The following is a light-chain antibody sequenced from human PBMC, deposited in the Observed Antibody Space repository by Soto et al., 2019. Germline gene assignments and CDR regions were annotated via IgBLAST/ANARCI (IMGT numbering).Light chain of an antibody. J-gene: IGLJ2*01. CDR1: TSDVGRYKF. CDR2: EVT. Sequence: QSVLTQPASVSGSPGQSITISCTGTTSDVGRYKFVSWYQHHPGKAPKLLIFEVTNRPSGVSSRFSGSKSGNTASLTISGLQTEDEATYYCGSSTDTDTLVIFGGGTNVTVL. V-gene: IGLV2-14*01. CDR3: GSSTDTDTLVI.